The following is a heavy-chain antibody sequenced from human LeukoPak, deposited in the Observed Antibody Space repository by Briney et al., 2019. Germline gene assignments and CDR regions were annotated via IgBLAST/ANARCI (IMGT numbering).Heavy chain of an antibody. V-gene: IGHV4-39*01. Sequence: SETLSLTCTVSGGSISSSSYYWGWIRQPPERGLGWIGSIYYSGSTYYNPSLKSRVTISVDTSKNQFSLKLSSVTAADTAVYYCARLSILRYFDWLLFNWFDPWGQGTLVTVSS. CDR1: GGSISSSSYY. D-gene: IGHD3-9*01. J-gene: IGHJ5*02. CDR2: IYYSGST. CDR3: ARLSILRYFDWLLFNWFDP.